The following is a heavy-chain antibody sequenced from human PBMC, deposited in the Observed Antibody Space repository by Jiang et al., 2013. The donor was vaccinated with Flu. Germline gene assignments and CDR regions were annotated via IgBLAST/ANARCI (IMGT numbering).Heavy chain of an antibody. CDR1: GYTFSSYY. V-gene: IGHV1-46*01. D-gene: IGHD3-16*01. J-gene: IGHJ4*02. CDR2: INPSGGST. Sequence: SGAEVKQPGASVKVSCKTSGYTFSSYYMHWVRQAPGQGLEWMGIINPSGGSTTYAQKFQGRMTVTRDTSTTTVYMELSRLRSEDTAVYYCARDLRGFDYWGQGTLVTVSS. CDR3: ARDLRGFDY.